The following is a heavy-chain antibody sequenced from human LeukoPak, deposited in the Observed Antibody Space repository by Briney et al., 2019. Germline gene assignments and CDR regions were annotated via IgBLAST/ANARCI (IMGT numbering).Heavy chain of an antibody. CDR2: IKQDGSEK. V-gene: IGHV3-7*01. CDR3: ARDATIDRYYDFWSGQNWFDP. D-gene: IGHD3-3*01. Sequence: GGSLRLSCAASGFTFSNYWMTWVRQAPGKGLEWVANIKQDGSEKYYMDSMKGRFTISRDNAKSSLYLQMNSLRAEDTAVYYCARDATIDRYYDFWSGQNWFDPWGQGTLVTVSS. J-gene: IGHJ5*02. CDR1: GFTFSNYW.